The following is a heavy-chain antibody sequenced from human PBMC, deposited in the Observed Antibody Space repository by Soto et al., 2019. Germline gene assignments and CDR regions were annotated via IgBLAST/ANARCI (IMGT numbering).Heavy chain of an antibody. J-gene: IGHJ3*01. D-gene: IGHD1-26*01. CDR2: IYPGDSDT. CDR3: ASPRYSGSYYDAFDL. Sequence: PGESLKISCKGSGYSFTTYWIGWVHQMPGKGLEWMGIIYPGDSDTRYGPSFRGQVTISADKSISTAYLQWSSLKASDTAMYYCASPRYSGSYYDAFDLWGQGTMVTVSS. CDR1: GYSFTTYW. V-gene: IGHV5-51*07.